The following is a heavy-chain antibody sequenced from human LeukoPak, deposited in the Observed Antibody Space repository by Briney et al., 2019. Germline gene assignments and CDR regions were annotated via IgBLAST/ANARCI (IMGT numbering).Heavy chain of an antibody. D-gene: IGHD3-22*01. CDR2: ISNSGGTT. Sequence: GGSLRLSCAASGFTFSTYAMSWVRQAPGKGLEWVSSISNSGGTTYYADSVKGRFTISRDNSKNTLVLQMNSLRAEDTAVYYRTTYYYDSSGYYYPYYFDYWGQGALVTVSS. V-gene: IGHV3-23*01. CDR3: TTYYYDSSGYYYPYYFDY. CDR1: GFTFSTYA. J-gene: IGHJ4*02.